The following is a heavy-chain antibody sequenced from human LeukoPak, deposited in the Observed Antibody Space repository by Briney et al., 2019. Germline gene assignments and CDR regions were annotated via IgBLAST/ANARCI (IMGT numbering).Heavy chain of an antibody. V-gene: IGHV3-30*18. CDR1: GFTFSSYG. CDR2: ISYDGSNK. Sequence: GGSLRLSCAASGFTFSSYGMHWVRQAPGKGLEWVAVISYDGSNKYYADSVKGRFTISRDNSKNTLYLQMNSLRAEDTAVYYCAKEVDTAMVTWFDYWGQGTLVTVSS. CDR3: AKEVDTAMVTWFDY. J-gene: IGHJ4*02. D-gene: IGHD5-18*01.